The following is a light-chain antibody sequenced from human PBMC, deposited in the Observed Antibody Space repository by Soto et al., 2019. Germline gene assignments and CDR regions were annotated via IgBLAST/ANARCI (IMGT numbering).Light chain of an antibody. V-gene: IGKV3-20*01. CDR2: DAS. J-gene: IGKJ1*01. CDR3: QQYSNSPRT. Sequence: EIVLTQSPGTLSLSPGERATLSCRASQSVSSSYLAWCQQKRGQAPRLLIYDASSRATGIPDRFSGSGSGTDFTLTISRLEPEDFAVYYCQQYSNSPRTFGQGTKVEIK. CDR1: QSVSSSY.